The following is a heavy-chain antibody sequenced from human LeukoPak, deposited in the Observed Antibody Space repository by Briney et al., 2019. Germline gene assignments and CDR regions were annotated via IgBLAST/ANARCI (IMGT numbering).Heavy chain of an antibody. CDR2: IYTSGST. CDR1: GGSISSYY. CDR3: ARVKTTMTTMDWFDP. Sequence: SETLSLTXTVSGGSISSYYWSWIWQTAGKGLEWIGRIYTSGSTNYNPSLKSRVTMSVDTSKNQFSLKLSSVTAADTAVYYCARVKTTMTTMDWFDPWGQGTLVTVSS. D-gene: IGHD4-17*01. J-gene: IGHJ5*02. V-gene: IGHV4-4*07.